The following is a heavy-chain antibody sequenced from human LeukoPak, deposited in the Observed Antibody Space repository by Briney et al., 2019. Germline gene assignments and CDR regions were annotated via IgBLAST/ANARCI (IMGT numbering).Heavy chain of an antibody. V-gene: IGHV1-8*01. CDR1: GYTFTSYD. CDR3: ARGPETPYYYDSTDYYYYYMDV. J-gene: IGHJ6*03. Sequence: GASVKVSCKASGYTFTSYDINWVRQATGQGLEWMGWMNPNSGNTGYAQEFQGRVTMTRNTSISTAYMELSSLRSEDTAVYYCARGPETPYYYDSTDYYYYYMDVWGKGTTVTVSS. D-gene: IGHD3-22*01. CDR2: MNPNSGNT.